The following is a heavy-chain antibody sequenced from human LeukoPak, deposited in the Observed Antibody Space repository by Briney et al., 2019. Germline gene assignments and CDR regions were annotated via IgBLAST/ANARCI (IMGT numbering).Heavy chain of an antibody. CDR1: GFTFSSYA. Sequence: PGGSLRLSCAASGFTFSSYAMSWVRQAPGRGLEWVSAISGSGSGTYYSDSVKGRFTISRDNSKNTLYLRMNSLRAEDTAVYYCARHQGYSSGWYVYWGQGTLVTVSS. D-gene: IGHD6-19*01. V-gene: IGHV3-23*01. CDR3: ARHQGYSSGWYVY. CDR2: ISGSGSGT. J-gene: IGHJ4*02.